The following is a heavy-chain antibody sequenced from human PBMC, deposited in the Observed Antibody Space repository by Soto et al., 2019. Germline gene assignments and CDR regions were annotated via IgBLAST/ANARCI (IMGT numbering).Heavy chain of an antibody. J-gene: IGHJ4*02. D-gene: IGHD2-21*01. CDR2: IYYSGRT. CDR3: ARGSPDIMVD. CDR1: GGSISSYY. V-gene: IGHV4-59*01. Sequence: PSETLSLTGTVSGGSISSYYWSWIRQPPGKGLEWIGYIYYSGRTNYNPSLKSRVTISVDTSKNQFSLKLSSVTAADPAVYYCARGSPDIMVDWGRGSLVTVSS.